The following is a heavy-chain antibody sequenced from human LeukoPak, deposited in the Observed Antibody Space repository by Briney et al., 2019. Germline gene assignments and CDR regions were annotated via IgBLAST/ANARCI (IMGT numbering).Heavy chain of an antibody. CDR1: GYTFTGYY. CDR2: INPNSGGT. V-gene: IGHV1-2*02. J-gene: IGHJ4*02. CDR3: ARVFDTPMLQGGEDY. D-gene: IGHD5-18*01. Sequence: ASVKVSCKASGYTFTGYYMHWVRQAPGQGLEWMGWINPNSGGTNYAQKFQGRVTMTRDTSISTAYMELSRLRSDDTAVYYCARVFDTPMLQGGEDYWGQGTLVTVSS.